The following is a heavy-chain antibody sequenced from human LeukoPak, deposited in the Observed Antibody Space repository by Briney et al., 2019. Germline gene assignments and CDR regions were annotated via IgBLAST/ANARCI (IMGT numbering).Heavy chain of an antibody. D-gene: IGHD3-22*01. Sequence: GGSLRLSCAASGFTFSSYWMSWVRQAPGKGLEWVANIKGDGSEKYYVDSVKGRFTISRDNGKNSLYLQMNSLRAEDTAVYYCARTLAARHTSGYIDYWGQGTLVTVSS. CDR1: GFTFSSYW. CDR2: IKGDGSEK. V-gene: IGHV3-7*01. CDR3: ARTLAARHTSGYIDY. J-gene: IGHJ4*02.